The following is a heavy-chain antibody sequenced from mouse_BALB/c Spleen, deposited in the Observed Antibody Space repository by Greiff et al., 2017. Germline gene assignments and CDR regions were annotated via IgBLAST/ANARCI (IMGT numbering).Heavy chain of an antibody. D-gene: IGHD2-5*01. Sequence: VQLQQPGAELVMPGASVKMSCKASGYTFTDYWMHWVKQRPGQGLEWIGAIDTSDSYTSYNQKFKGKATLTVDESSSTAYMQLSSLTSEDSAVYYCARGCSNYEGYYAMDYWGQGTSVTVSS. CDR3: ARGCSNYEGYYAMDY. CDR1: GYTFTDYW. J-gene: IGHJ4*01. V-gene: IGHV1-69*01. CDR2: IDTSDSYT.